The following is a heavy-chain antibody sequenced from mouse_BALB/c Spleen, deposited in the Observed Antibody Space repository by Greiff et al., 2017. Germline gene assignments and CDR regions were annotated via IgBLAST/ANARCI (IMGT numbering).Heavy chain of an antibody. J-gene: IGHJ3*01. CDR1: GFTFSSYA. D-gene: IGHD2-1*01. CDR3: ARGPYGNFWFAY. CDR2: ISSGGST. Sequence: EVMLVESGGGLVKPGGSLKLSCAASGFTFSSYAMSWVRQTPEKRLEWVASISSGGSTYYPDSVKGRFTISRDNARNILYLQMSSLRSEDTAMYYCARGPYGNFWFAYWGQGTLVTVSA. V-gene: IGHV5-6-5*01.